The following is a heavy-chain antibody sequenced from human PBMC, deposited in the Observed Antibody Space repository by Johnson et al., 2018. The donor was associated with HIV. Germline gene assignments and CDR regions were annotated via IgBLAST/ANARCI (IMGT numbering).Heavy chain of an antibody. CDR3: AKDFGQQWLNDAFDI. D-gene: IGHD6-19*01. J-gene: IGHJ3*02. CDR1: GFTFSNYG. Sequence: QVQVVESGGGVVQPGRSLRLSCAASGFTFSNYGMHWVRQAPGKGPEWVAVIWYDGSNKYYADSVKGRFTISRSNSKNPLYLQMNSLRAEDTAVYYCAKDFGQQWLNDAFDIWGQGTMVTVSS. CDR2: IWYDGSNK. V-gene: IGHV3-33*06.